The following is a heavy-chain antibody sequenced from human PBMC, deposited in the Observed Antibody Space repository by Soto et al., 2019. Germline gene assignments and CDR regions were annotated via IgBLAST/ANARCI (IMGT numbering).Heavy chain of an antibody. J-gene: IGHJ2*01. Sequence: QVQLVESGGGVVQPGRSLRLSCAASGFTFSSYAMHWVRQAPGKGLEWVAVISYDGRNKYYADSVKGRFTISRDNSKNALYMQMNSLRTEDTAVYDCARPLWRDDYNWGYFDLWGRGTLVTVSS. D-gene: IGHD4-4*01. CDR1: GFTFSSYA. CDR2: ISYDGRNK. CDR3: ARPLWRDDYNWGYFDL. V-gene: IGHV3-30*04.